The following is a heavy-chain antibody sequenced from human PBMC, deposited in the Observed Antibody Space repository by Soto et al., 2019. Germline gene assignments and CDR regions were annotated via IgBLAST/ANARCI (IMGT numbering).Heavy chain of an antibody. CDR3: AKSSSYDSSGYFDY. CDR1: GFTFSSYG. D-gene: IGHD3-22*01. J-gene: IGHJ4*02. CDR2: ISYDGSNK. Sequence: PGGSLRLSCAPSGFTFSSYGMHWVRQAPGKGLEWVAVISYDGSNKYYADSVKGRFTISRDNSKNTLYLQMNSLRAEDTAVYYCAKSSSYDSSGYFDYWRQGTLVTVSS. V-gene: IGHV3-30*18.